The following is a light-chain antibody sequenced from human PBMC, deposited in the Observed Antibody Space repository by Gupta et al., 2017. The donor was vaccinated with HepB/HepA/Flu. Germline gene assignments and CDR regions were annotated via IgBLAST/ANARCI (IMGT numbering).Light chain of an antibody. CDR1: QSLLHSNGYNY. CDR2: VGS. CDR3: IQALQTPSIT. Sequence: SVMTQSPRSLPVTPGEPSSIACRSSQSLLHSNGYNYLDWYLHKPGQSPQLLIYVGSNRASGFPDRFSGSGSGTDFTLKISRVEGEDVGVYYCIQALQTPSITFGQGTRLEIK. J-gene: IGKJ5*01. V-gene: IGKV2-28*01.